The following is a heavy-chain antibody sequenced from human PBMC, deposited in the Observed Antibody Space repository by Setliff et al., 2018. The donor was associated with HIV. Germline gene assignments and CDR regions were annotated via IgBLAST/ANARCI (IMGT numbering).Heavy chain of an antibody. CDR1: GYDFTNYW. V-gene: IGHV5-51*01. CDR3: ARRGWGGGWYPDY. CDR2: INPRDSDT. Sequence: GESLKISCKTSGYDFTNYWIVWVRQMPGNGLEWMGTINPRDSDTTYSPSFQGQVTMSVDKSITTAYLQWSSLKASDTGIYYCARRGWGGGWYPDYWGQGTLVTVSS. D-gene: IGHD6-19*01. J-gene: IGHJ4*02.